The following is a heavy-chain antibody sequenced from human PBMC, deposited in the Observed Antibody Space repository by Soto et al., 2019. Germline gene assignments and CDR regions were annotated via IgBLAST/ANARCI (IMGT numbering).Heavy chain of an antibody. CDR2: ISGSGGST. V-gene: IGHV3-23*01. D-gene: IGHD4-17*01. CDR3: AKGDYGDYDAFDI. CDR1: GFTFSSYA. Sequence: GGSLRLSCAASGFTFSSYAMSWVRQAPGKGLEWISAISGSGGSTYYADSVKGRFTISRDNSKNTLYLQMNSLRAEDTAVYYCAKGDYGDYDAFDIWGQGTMVTVSS. J-gene: IGHJ3*02.